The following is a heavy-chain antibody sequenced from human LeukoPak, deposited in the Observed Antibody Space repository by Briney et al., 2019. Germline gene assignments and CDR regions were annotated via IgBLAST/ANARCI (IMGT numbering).Heavy chain of an antibody. CDR1: GYSISSGYY. Sequence: SETLSLTCTVSGYSISSGYYWGWIRQPPGKGLERIGSIYHSGSTYYNPSLKSRVTISVDTSKNQFSLKLSSVTAADTAVYYCAREAWTKDFDYWGQGTLVTVSS. CDR2: IYHSGST. CDR3: AREAWTKDFDY. D-gene: IGHD3/OR15-3a*01. J-gene: IGHJ4*02. V-gene: IGHV4-38-2*02.